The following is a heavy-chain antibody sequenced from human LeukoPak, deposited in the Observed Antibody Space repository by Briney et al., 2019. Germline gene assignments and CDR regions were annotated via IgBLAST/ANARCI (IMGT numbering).Heavy chain of an antibody. CDR3: TSYLFGVVTTTPDNWFDP. Sequence: GGSLRLSCAASGFTFSNAWMSWVRQAPGKGLEWVGRIKGKTDGGTTDYAAPVKGRFTISRDDSKNTLYLQMNSLKTEDTAVYYCTSYLFGVVTTTPDNWFDPWGQGTLVTVSS. CDR1: GFTFSNAW. CDR2: IKGKTDGGTT. J-gene: IGHJ5*02. V-gene: IGHV3-15*01. D-gene: IGHD3-3*01.